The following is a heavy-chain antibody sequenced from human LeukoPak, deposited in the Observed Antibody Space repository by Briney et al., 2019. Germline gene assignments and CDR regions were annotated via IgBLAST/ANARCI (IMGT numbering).Heavy chain of an antibody. J-gene: IGHJ5*02. CDR3: ARAEGVDSSGYYYVRSPINWFDP. Sequence: PSETLSLTCTVSGDSISSSSSYWGWIRQPPGEGLEWIGSIYYSGSTYYNTSLKSRVTISVDTSKNQFSLKLSSVTAADTAVYYCARAEGVDSSGYYYVRSPINWFDPWGQGTLVTVSS. CDR2: IYYSGST. V-gene: IGHV4-39*01. D-gene: IGHD3-22*01. CDR1: GDSISSSSSY.